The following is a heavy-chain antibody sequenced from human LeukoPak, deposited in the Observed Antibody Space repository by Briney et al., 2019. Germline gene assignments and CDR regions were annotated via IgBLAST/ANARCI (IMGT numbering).Heavy chain of an antibody. CDR2: IYSNDNT. Sequence: GGSLRLSCAASGFTVSNNYMSWVRQAPGKGLEWVSLIYSNDNTYYADPVKGRFTISRDNSKNTLYLQMNSLRAEDTAVYYCAGVSKSAATGTVPDYWGQGTLVTVSS. V-gene: IGHV3-53*01. D-gene: IGHD6-13*01. CDR1: GFTVSNNY. CDR3: AGVSKSAATGTVPDY. J-gene: IGHJ4*02.